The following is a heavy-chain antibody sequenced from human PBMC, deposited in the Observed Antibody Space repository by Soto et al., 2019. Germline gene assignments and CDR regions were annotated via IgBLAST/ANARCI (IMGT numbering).Heavy chain of an antibody. CDR3: AREVYDFWSGRRGYFDY. Sequence: QVQLVESGGGVVQPGRSLRLSCAASGFTFSSYGMHWVRQAPGKGLEWVAVIWYDGSNKYYADSVKGRFTISRDNSKNTLYLQMNSLRAEDTAVYYCAREVYDFWSGRRGYFDYWGQGTLATVSS. CDR2: IWYDGSNK. CDR1: GFTFSSYG. D-gene: IGHD3-3*01. J-gene: IGHJ4*02. V-gene: IGHV3-33*01.